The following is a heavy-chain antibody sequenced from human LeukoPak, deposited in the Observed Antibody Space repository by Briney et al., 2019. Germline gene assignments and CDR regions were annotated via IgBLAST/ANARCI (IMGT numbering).Heavy chain of an antibody. D-gene: IGHD3-3*01. J-gene: IGHJ4*02. CDR2: IYYSGST. Sequence: SETLSLTCTVSGVSISSGGYYWSWIRQHPGKGLEWIGYIYYSGSTYYNPSLKSRVTISVDTSKNQFSLKLSSVTAADTAVYYCARAITIFGVVIPFFDYWGQGTLVTVSS. CDR3: ARAITIFGVVIPFFDY. V-gene: IGHV4-31*03. CDR1: GVSISSGGYY.